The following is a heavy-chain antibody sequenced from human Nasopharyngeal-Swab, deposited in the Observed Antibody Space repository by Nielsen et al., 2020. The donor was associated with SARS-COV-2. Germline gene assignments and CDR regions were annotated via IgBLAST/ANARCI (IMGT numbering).Heavy chain of an antibody. CDR3: ARPGYSVWYFDL. CDR2: IDPSDSYT. D-gene: IGHD1-1*01. CDR1: GYSFTSYW. V-gene: IGHV5-10-1*01. Sequence: GESLKISCKGSGYSFTSYWISWVRQMPGKGLEWMGRIDPSDSYTNYSPSFQGHVTISADKSISTAYLQWSSLKASDTAMYYCARPGYSVWYFDLWGRGTLVTVSS. J-gene: IGHJ2*01.